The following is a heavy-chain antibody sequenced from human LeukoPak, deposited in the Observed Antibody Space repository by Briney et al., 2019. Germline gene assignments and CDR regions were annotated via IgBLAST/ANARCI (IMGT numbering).Heavy chain of an antibody. J-gene: IGHJ6*02. Sequence: SETLSLTCTVSGGSISSSSYYWGWIRQPPGKGLEWIGSIYYSGSTYYNPSLKSRVTISVDTSKNQFSLKLSSVTAADTAVYYCARESTVVTPNGMDVWGQGTTVTVSS. CDR2: IYYSGST. CDR1: GGSISSSSYY. D-gene: IGHD4-23*01. V-gene: IGHV4-39*07. CDR3: ARESTVVTPNGMDV.